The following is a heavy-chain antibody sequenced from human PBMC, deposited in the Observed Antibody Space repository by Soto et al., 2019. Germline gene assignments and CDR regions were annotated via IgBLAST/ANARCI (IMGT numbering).Heavy chain of an antibody. V-gene: IGHV4-34*01. D-gene: IGHD6-13*01. J-gene: IGHJ3*02. CDR3: ARAKLGHDAFDI. CDR2: INHSGST. Sequence: SETLSLTCAVYGGSFSGYYWSWIRQPPGKGLEWIGEINHSGSTNYNPSLKSRVTISVDTSKNQFSLKLSSVTAADTAVYYCARAKLGHDAFDIWGQGTMVTVSS. CDR1: GGSFSGYY.